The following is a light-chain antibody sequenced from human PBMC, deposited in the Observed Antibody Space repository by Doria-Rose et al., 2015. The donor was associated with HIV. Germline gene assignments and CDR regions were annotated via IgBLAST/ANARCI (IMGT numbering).Light chain of an antibody. CDR2: DGS. CDR1: QSFSSTY. V-gene: IGKV3-20*01. Sequence: TQSPGTLSLSPGERATLSCRASQSFSSTYLAWYQQKPGQAPSLLIYDGSTRATGIPDRFSASESGTDFTLTVNRLEPEDFALYYCHRYGTSWTFGQGTKVEI. J-gene: IGKJ1*01. CDR3: HRYGTSWT.